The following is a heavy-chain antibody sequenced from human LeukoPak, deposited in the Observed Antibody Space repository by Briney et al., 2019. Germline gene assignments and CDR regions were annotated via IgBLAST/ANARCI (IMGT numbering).Heavy chain of an antibody. CDR1: GGSISSGDYY. CDR3: ARSDDYGGKPRSFDY. CDR2: IYYSGST. J-gene: IGHJ4*02. Sequence: PSETLSLTCTVSGGSISSGDYYWSWLRQPPGKGLEWIGYIYYSGSTYYNPSLKSRVTISVDTSKNQFSLKLSSVTAADTAVYYCARSDDYGGKPRSFDYWGQGTLVTVSS. V-gene: IGHV4-30-4*01. D-gene: IGHD4-23*01.